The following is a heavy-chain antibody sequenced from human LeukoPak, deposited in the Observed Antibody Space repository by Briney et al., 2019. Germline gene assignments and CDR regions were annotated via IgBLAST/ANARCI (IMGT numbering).Heavy chain of an antibody. D-gene: IGHD2-8*01. CDR3: SRENGAFSPFGY. CDR1: GGSFSGYY. J-gene: IGHJ4*02. Sequence: SETLSLTCAVYGGSFSGYYWSWIRQPPGKGLEWIGEINHSGSTNYNPSLNSRVTVSLDKSKNQLSLNLTSVTAADTAVYYCSRENGAFSPFGYWGQGTLVTVPS. CDR2: INHSGST. V-gene: IGHV4-34*01.